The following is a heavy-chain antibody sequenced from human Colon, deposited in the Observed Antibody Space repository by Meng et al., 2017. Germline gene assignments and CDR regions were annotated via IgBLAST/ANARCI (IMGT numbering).Heavy chain of an antibody. Sequence: QLQLQESCSGLVKPSGTLSLTCAVSGISISSATYWSWVRQPPGKGLEWIGESYHSGSTNYNPSLKSRVTISVDKSKNQFSLILTSVTAADTAVYYCASSSGWWRLDSWGQGTLVTVSS. CDR1: GISISSATY. V-gene: IGHV4-4*02. CDR2: SYHSGST. CDR3: ASSSGWWRLDS. J-gene: IGHJ4*02. D-gene: IGHD6-19*01.